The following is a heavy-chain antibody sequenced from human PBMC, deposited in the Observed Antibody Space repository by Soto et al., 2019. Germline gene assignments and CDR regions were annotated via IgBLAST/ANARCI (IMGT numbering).Heavy chain of an antibody. CDR3: ARSVGGSNVNFDY. J-gene: IGHJ4*02. CDR1: GYTFTSYD. D-gene: IGHD3-10*01. CDR2: MNPDSGNT. V-gene: IGHV1-8*01. Sequence: QVQLVQSGAEVRTPGASVKVSCKASGYTFTSYDISWVRQASGQGPEWMGWMNPDSGNTGYVQKFQGRVTMTRNTAISTAYMELSSLRSEDTDVYYCARSVGGSNVNFDYWGQGTLVTVSS.